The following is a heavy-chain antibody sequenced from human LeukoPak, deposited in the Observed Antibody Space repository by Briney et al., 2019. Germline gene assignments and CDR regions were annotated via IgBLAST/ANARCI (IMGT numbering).Heavy chain of an antibody. CDR3: ATLHLSGSYPDAFDI. CDR2: INPSGGST. CDR1: GYTFTSYY. V-gene: IGHV1-46*01. J-gene: IGHJ3*02. D-gene: IGHD1-26*01. Sequence: GASVKVSCKASGYTFTSYYMHWVRQAPGQGLEWMGIINPSGGSTSYAQKFQGRVTMTRDMSTSTVYMELSSLRSEDTAVYYCATLHLSGSYPDAFDIWGRGTMVTVSS.